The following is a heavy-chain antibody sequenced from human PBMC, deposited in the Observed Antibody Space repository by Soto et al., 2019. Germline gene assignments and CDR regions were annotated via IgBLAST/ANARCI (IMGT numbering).Heavy chain of an antibody. V-gene: IGHV3-23*01. D-gene: IGHD3-3*01. CDR1: GFTFSSYA. Sequence: EVQLLESGGGLVQPGGSLRLSCAASGFTFSSYAMSWVRQAPGKGLEWVSAISGSGGSTYYADSVKGRFTISRDNSKNTLYLHMSSLSAEDTAVDYCAKDGVTYYDFCSGSNYYYYYYMDVWGQGTTVTVFS. J-gene: IGHJ6*03. CDR2: ISGSGGST. CDR3: AKDGVTYYDFCSGSNYYYYYYMDV.